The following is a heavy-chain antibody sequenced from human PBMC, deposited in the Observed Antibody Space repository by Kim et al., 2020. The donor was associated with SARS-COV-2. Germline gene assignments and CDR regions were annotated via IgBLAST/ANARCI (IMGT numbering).Heavy chain of an antibody. CDR2: IKSKTDGGTT. Sequence: GSLRLSCAVSGFTFSNAWMSWVRQAPGKGLEWVGRIKSKTDGGTTDYAAPVKGRFTISRDESKNTLYLQMNSLKTEDTAVYYCTTGRLRWKNYHHYYGMDAWGQGTTVTVSS. CDR3: TTGRLRWKNYHHYYGMDA. V-gene: IGHV3-15*01. J-gene: IGHJ6*02. D-gene: IGHD4-17*01. CDR1: GFTFSNAW.